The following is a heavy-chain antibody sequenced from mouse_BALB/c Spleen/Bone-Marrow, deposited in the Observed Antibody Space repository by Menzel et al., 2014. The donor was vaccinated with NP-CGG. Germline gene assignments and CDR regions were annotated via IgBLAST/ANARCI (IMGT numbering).Heavy chain of an antibody. CDR2: IYPGDGST. Sequence: VQLQQSGPELVKPGASVKMSCKASGYTFTSYYIHWVKQRPGQGLEWIGWIYPGDGSTKYNEKFKGKTTLTADKSSSTAYMLLSSLTSEDSAIYFCARKENCAYAMDYWGQGASVTDSS. J-gene: IGHJ4*01. D-gene: IGHD4-1*01. CDR3: ARKENCAYAMDY. CDR1: GYTFTSYY. V-gene: IGHV1S56*01.